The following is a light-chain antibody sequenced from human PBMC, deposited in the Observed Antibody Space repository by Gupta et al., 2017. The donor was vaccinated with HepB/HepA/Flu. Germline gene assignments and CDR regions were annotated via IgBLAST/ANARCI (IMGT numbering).Light chain of an antibody. Sequence: DIQMTQSPSSLSASVGDRVTITCPASQDISNYLTWYQQKPGKTPKLLIYHASNWATGVPSRFSGSGSGTDFTFTIISLQPEDMAAYYCHKYDNLPPITFGGGTXLEIK. CDR3: HKYDNLPPIT. CDR2: HAS. V-gene: IGKV1-33*01. CDR1: QDISNY. J-gene: IGKJ4*01.